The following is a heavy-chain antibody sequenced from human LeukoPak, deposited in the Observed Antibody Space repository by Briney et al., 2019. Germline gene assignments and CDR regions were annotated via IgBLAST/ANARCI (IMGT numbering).Heavy chain of an antibody. CDR2: ISWNSGSI. CDR1: GFTFDDYA. Sequence: GRSLRLSCAASGFTFDDYAMHWVRQAPGKGLEWVSGISWNSGSIGYADSVKGRFTISRDNAKNSLYLQMNSLRAEDTALYYCAKAPIYCSSTSCYLLDYWGQGTLVTVSS. D-gene: IGHD2-2*01. V-gene: IGHV3-9*01. CDR3: AKAPIYCSSTSCYLLDY. J-gene: IGHJ4*02.